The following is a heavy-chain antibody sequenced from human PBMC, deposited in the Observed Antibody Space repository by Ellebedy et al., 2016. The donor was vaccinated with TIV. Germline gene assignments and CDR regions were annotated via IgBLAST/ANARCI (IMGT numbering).Heavy chain of an antibody. D-gene: IGHD2-15*01. V-gene: IGHV4-34*01. CDR1: GGSFSGYY. J-gene: IGHJ4*02. Sequence: SETLSLTXAVYGGSFSGYYWSWIRQPPGKGLEWIGEINHSGSTNYNPSLKSRVTISVDTSKNQFSLKLSSVTAADTAVYYCARGPYECSGGSCYYFDYWGQGTLVTVSS. CDR3: ARGPYECSGGSCYYFDY. CDR2: INHSGST.